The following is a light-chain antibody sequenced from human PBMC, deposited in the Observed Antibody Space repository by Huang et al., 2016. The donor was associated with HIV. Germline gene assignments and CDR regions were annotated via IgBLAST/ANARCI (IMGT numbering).Light chain of an antibody. V-gene: IGKV2-29*02. CDR2: ELS. J-gene: IGKJ2*01. Sequence: DIVMTQTPLSLSVTPGQPASISCKSSQGLLYREKIYLYWYLQKPGQSPQLLIYELSNRFSGVPDRCSGSGSPTDFTLKISRVDTEDDGVYYCMQGKQLPYTFGQETRLEIK. CDR1: QGLLYREKIY. CDR3: MQGKQLPYT.